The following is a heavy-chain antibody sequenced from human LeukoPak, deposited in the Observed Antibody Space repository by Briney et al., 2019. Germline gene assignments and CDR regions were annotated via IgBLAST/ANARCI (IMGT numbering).Heavy chain of an antibody. J-gene: IGHJ4*02. Sequence: ASVKVSCKPSGYTFTGYYMHWVRQAPGQGLEWMGWINPKSGDTNSAQKFQGRVTMTRDTSISTAYMELNRLTSDDTAVYYCARDYYYDEHTDYWGQGTLVTVSS. V-gene: IGHV1-2*02. CDR3: ARDYYYDEHTDY. D-gene: IGHD3-22*01. CDR1: GYTFTGYY. CDR2: INPKSGDT.